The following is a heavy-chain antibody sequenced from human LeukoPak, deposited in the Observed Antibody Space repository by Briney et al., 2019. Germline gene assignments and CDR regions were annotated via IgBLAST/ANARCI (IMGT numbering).Heavy chain of an antibody. D-gene: IGHD3-9*01. CDR3: AKVHDILTGLYYSDY. J-gene: IGHJ4*02. Sequence: GGSLRLSCAASGFTFSSYAMSWVRQAPGKGLEWVSAISGSGGSTYYADSVKGRFTISRDNSKNTLYLQMNSLRAEDTAVYYCAKVHDILTGLYYSDYWGQGTLVTVSS. CDR2: ISGSGGST. CDR1: GFTFSSYA. V-gene: IGHV3-23*01.